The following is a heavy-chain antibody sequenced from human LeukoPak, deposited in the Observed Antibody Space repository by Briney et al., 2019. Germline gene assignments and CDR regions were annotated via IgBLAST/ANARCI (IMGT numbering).Heavy chain of an antibody. CDR1: GDSITGYS. Sequence: SETLSLTCSVSGDSITGYSWSWIRQTPGKGLEWIGYIYYNGDTHYNPSLNSRLSISVDTPNNQFSLDLRSVTAADTAVYYCVRGPYGASISNWFDPWGQGLLVTVSS. D-gene: IGHD4/OR15-4a*01. V-gene: IGHV4-59*01. CDR3: VRGPYGASISNWFDP. J-gene: IGHJ5*02. CDR2: IYYNGDT.